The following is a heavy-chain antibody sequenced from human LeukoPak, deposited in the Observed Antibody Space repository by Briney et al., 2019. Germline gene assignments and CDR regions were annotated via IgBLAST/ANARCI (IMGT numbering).Heavy chain of an antibody. CDR3: ARVGDCGGDCYDY. CDR2: INPNSGGT. D-gene: IGHD2-21*01. CDR1: GYTFIGYY. Sequence: ASVKVSCKASGYTFIGYYIFWVRQAPGQGLEWMGWINPNSGGTNYAQKFQGRVTMTRDTSISTAYMELSRLRSDDTAVYYCARVGDCGGDCYDYWGQGTLVTVSS. V-gene: IGHV1-2*02. J-gene: IGHJ4*02.